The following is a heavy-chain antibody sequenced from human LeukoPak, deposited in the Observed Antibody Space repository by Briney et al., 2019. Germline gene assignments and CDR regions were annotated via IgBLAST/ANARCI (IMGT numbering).Heavy chain of an antibody. CDR3: ARRGSGWHFDY. CDR2: IYYSGST. J-gene: IGHJ4*02. CDR1: GGSISSYY. Sequence: NPSKTLSLTCTVSGGSISSYYWSWIRQPPGKGLEWIGYIYYSGSTNYSPSLKSRVTISVDTSKNQFSLKLSSVTAADTAVYYCARRGSGWHFDYWGQGTLVTVSS. V-gene: IGHV4-59*08. D-gene: IGHD6-19*01.